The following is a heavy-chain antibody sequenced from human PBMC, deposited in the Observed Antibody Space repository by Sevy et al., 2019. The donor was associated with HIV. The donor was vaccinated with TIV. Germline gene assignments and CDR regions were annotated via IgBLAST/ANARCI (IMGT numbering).Heavy chain of an antibody. J-gene: IGHJ4*02. CDR3: ARNLDYYASGPPDS. V-gene: IGHV3-21*01. D-gene: IGHD3-10*01. Sequence: GGSLRLSCAASGLTFSYYNMNWIRQAPGNGLEWVSPISSGSSYIFYVDSVKGRFTISRDNAKDSLFLQMNSLRAEDTAVYYCARNLDYYASGPPDSWGRRTLVTVSS. CDR2: ISSGSSYI. CDR1: GLTFSYYN.